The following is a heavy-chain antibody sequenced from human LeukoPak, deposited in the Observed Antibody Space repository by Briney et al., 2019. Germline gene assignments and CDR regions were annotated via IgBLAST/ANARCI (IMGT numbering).Heavy chain of an antibody. D-gene: IGHD3-3*01. CDR1: GFTFSTYS. CDR2: ISSSGTTM. V-gene: IGHV3-48*01. Sequence: PGGSLRLSCAVSGFTFSTYSMNWVRQAPGKGLEWVSYISSSGTTMYYADSVEGRFTISRDNAKNSLYLQMNSLRAEDTAVYYCAREDPIGRFLDRRSDYWGQGTLVTVSS. J-gene: IGHJ4*02. CDR3: AREDPIGRFLDRRSDY.